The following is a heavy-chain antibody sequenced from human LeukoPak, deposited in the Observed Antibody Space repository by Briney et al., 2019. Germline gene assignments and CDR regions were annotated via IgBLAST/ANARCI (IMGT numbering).Heavy chain of an antibody. V-gene: IGHV3-66*02. CDR1: GFTVSSNY. J-gene: IGHJ3*02. CDR2: IYSGGST. Sequence: GGSLRLSCAASGFTVSSNYMSWVRQAPGKGLEWVLVIYSGGSTYYADSVKGRFTISRDNSKNTLYLQMNSLRAEDTAVYYCASEYNWNYDAFDIWGQGTMVTVSS. CDR3: ASEYNWNYDAFDI. D-gene: IGHD1-7*01.